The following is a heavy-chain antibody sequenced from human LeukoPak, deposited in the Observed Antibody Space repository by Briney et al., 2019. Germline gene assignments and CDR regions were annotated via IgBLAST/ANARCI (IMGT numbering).Heavy chain of an antibody. CDR2: INPNSGGT. Sequence: ASVKVSCKASGYTFTGYYMHWVRQAPGQGIEWMGWINPNSGGTNYAQKFQGRVTMTRDTSISTAYMELSRLRSDDTAVYYCARDIVVVPAAKMGAFDIWGQGTMVTVSS. J-gene: IGHJ3*02. V-gene: IGHV1-2*02. CDR1: GYTFTGYY. D-gene: IGHD2-2*01. CDR3: ARDIVVVPAAKMGAFDI.